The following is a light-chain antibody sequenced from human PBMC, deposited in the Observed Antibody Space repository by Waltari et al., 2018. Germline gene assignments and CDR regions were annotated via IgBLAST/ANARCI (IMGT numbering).Light chain of an antibody. V-gene: IGLV2-14*01. J-gene: IGLJ3*02. Sequence: QSALTQPASVSGSPGQSLPISFPGTSSDVGGYNYASWYQQHPGKAPKLMIYEVSNRPSGVSNRFAGSKSGNTASLTISGLQAEDEADYYCSSYTSSSTLEWVFGGGTKLTVL. CDR2: EVS. CDR1: SSDVGGYNY. CDR3: SSYTSSSTLEWV.